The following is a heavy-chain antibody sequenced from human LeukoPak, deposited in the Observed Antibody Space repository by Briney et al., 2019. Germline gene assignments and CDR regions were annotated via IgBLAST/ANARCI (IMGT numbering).Heavy chain of an antibody. V-gene: IGHV1-8*01. CDR1: GYTFTSYY. D-gene: IGHD3-10*01. CDR2: MNPNSGNT. CDR3: ARGKRYGSGSSDY. Sequence: ASVKVSCKASGYTFTSYYQQCVRRATGQGLEGRGWMNPNSGNTGYAQKFQGRVTMTRNTSISTAYMELSSLRSEDTAVYYCARGKRYGSGSSDYWGQGTLVTVSS. J-gene: IGHJ4*02.